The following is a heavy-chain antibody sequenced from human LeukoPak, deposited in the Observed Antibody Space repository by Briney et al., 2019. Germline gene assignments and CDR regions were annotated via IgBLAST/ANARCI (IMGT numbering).Heavy chain of an antibody. D-gene: IGHD2-15*01. CDR3: ARDVSEYPYPEVTLDY. CDR2: ISSSSSYI. V-gene: IGHV3-21*01. Sequence: KAGGSLRLSCAASGFTFSSYSMNWVRQAPGKGLEWVSSISSSSSYIYYADSVKGRFTISRDNAKNSLYLQMNSLRAEDTAVYYCARDVSEYPYPEVTLDYWGQGTLVTVSS. CDR1: GFTFSSYS. J-gene: IGHJ4*02.